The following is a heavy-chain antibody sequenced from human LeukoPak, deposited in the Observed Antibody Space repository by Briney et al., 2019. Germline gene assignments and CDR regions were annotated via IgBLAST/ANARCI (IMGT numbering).Heavy chain of an antibody. D-gene: IGHD3-10*01. CDR1: GGSISSYY. CDR3: ARVDSGSYYLGFDP. Sequence: PSETLSLTCTVSGGSISSYYWSWIRQPPGKGLEWIGYIYYSGSTYYNPSLKSRVTISVDTSKNQFSLKLSSVTAADTAVYYCARVDSGSYYLGFDPWGQGTLVTVSS. CDR2: IYYSGST. J-gene: IGHJ5*02. V-gene: IGHV4-59*08.